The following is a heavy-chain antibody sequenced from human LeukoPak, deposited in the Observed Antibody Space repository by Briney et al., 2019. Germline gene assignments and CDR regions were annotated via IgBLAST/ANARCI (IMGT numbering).Heavy chain of an antibody. V-gene: IGHV3-30-3*01. J-gene: IGHJ4*02. CDR1: GFTFSSYA. Sequence: GRSLRLSCAASGFTFSSYAMHWVRQAPGKGLEWVAVISYDGSNRYYADSVKGRFTISRDNSKNTLYLQMNSLRAEDTAVYYCARESEPRLIWFVGGEHYYFDYWGQGTLATVSS. CDR2: ISYDGSNR. D-gene: IGHD3-10*01. CDR3: ARESEPRLIWFVGGEHYYFDY.